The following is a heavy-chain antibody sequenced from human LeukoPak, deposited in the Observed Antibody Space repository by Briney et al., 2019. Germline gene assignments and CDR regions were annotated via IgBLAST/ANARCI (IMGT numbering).Heavy chain of an antibody. CDR1: GFTFSSYG. CDR3: AKLILTMIWEGYFDY. J-gene: IGHJ4*02. D-gene: IGHD3-22*01. V-gene: IGHV3-23*01. Sequence: GGSLRLSCAASGFTFSSYGMSWVRQAPGKGLEWVSAISGSGGSTYYADSVKGRFTISRDNSKNTLYLQMNSLRAEDTAVYYCAKLILTMIWEGYFDYWGQGTLVTVSS. CDR2: ISGSGGST.